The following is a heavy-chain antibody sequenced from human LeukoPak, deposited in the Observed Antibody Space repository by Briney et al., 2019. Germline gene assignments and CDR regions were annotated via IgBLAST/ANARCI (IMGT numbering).Heavy chain of an antibody. J-gene: IGHJ4*02. CDR2: ISSSGSTI. Sequence: PGGSLRLSCAASGFTFSDYYMSWIRQAPGKGLEWVSYISSSGSTIYYADSVKGRFTISRDNAKNSLYLQMNSLRAEDTAVYYCARWSLEWSGYYPFDYWGQGTLVTVSS. CDR1: GFTFSDYY. V-gene: IGHV3-11*01. D-gene: IGHD3-3*01. CDR3: ARWSLEWSGYYPFDY.